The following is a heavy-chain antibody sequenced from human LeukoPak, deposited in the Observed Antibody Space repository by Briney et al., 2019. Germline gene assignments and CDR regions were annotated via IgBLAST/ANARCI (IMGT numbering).Heavy chain of an antibody. CDR2: ISGSGGST. CDR1: GFTFSSYA. D-gene: IGHD6-6*01. CDR3: AKDAGTARQDETFGFDY. V-gene: IGHV3-23*01. Sequence: PGGSLSLSCAASGFTFSSYAMSWVRQAPGKGLEWVSAISGSGGSTYYADSVKGRFTISRDNSKNTLYLQMNSLRAEDTAVYYCAKDAGTARQDETFGFDYWGQGTLVTVSS. J-gene: IGHJ4*02.